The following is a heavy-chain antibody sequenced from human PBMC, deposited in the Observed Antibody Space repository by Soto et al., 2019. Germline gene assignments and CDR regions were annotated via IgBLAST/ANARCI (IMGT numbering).Heavy chain of an antibody. CDR3: ARDRPVEMATISAEPFDY. D-gene: IGHD5-12*01. V-gene: IGHV3-48*03. Sequence: GGSLRLSCAASGFSFSNYAMNWVRQAPGKGLEWLSYISSSGSTIYYADSVKGRFTTSRDNAKNSLYLQVNSLRAEDTAVYYCARDRPVEMATISAEPFDYWGQGTLVTVYS. CDR2: ISSSGSTI. J-gene: IGHJ4*02. CDR1: GFSFSNYA.